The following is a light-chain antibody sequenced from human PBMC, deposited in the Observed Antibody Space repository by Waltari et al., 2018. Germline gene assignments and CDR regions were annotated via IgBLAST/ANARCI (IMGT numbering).Light chain of an antibody. CDR1: SSDVGGYNY. Sequence: HSALTQPASVSGSPGQSITISCPGTSSDVGGYNYVSWYQQHPGKAPKLMLFAVSNLPSGVSNRFSGAKAGNTASLTVSGLQAEDEADYYCSSYISSDTLELFGGGTSLTVL. CDR3: SSYISSDTLEL. J-gene: IGLJ2*01. V-gene: IGLV2-14*03. CDR2: AVS.